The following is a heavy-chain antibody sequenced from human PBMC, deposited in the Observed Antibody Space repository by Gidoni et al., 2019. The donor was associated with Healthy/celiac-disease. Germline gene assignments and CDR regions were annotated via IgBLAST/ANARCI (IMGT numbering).Heavy chain of an antibody. V-gene: IGHV1-58*01. CDR3: AADHGSGSYDRQGDAFDI. J-gene: IGHJ3*02. CDR2: IVVGSGNT. CDR1: GFTFTSSA. Sequence: QMQLVQSGPEVKKPGTSVKVSCKASGFTFTSSAVQWVRQARGQRLEWIGWIVVGSGNTNYAQKFQERVTITRDMSTSTAYMELSSLRSEDTAVYYCAADHGSGSYDRQGDAFDIWGQGTMVTVSS. D-gene: IGHD3-10*01.